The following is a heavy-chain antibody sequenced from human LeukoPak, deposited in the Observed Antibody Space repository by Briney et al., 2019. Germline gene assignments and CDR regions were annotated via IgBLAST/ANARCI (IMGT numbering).Heavy chain of an antibody. CDR2: IYSGGAT. Sequence: PGGSLRLSCAASGITVNTNYMSWVRQAPGKGLEWVSIIYSGGATFYADSVKGRFTISRETSKNTLWLQMNSLSAEDTAVYYCARLHYDVLTGSFDYWGQGTLVTVSS. D-gene: IGHD3-9*01. J-gene: IGHJ4*02. V-gene: IGHV3-66*04. CDR3: ARLHYDVLTGSFDY. CDR1: GITVNTNY.